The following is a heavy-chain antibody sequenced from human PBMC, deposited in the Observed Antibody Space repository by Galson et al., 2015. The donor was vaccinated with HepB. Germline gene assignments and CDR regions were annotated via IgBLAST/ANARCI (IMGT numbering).Heavy chain of an antibody. D-gene: IGHD3-3*01. CDR2: IKQDGSEK. CDR3: ARGQSRVWSGLHFYYYYYMDV. Sequence: SLRLSCAASGFTFSSYWMSWVRQAPGKGLEWVANIKQDGSEKYYVDSVKGRFTISRDNAKNSLYLQMNSLRAEDTAAYYCARGQSRVWSGLHFYYYYYMDVWGKGTTVTVSS. J-gene: IGHJ6*03. V-gene: IGHV3-7*03. CDR1: GFTFSSYW.